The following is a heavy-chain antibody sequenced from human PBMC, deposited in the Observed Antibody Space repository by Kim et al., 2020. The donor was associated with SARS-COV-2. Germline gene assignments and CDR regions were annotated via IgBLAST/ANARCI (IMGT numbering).Heavy chain of an antibody. CDR2: IIPIFGTA. D-gene: IGHD1-26*01. CDR3: ARGPAYSGTFDY. CDR1: GGTFSSYA. V-gene: IGHV1-69*13. J-gene: IGHJ4*02. Sequence: SVKVSCKASGGTFSSYAISWVRQAPGQGLEWIGGIIPIFGTANYAQKFQGRVTITADESTSTAYMELSSLRSEDTAVYYCARGPAYSGTFDYWGQGTLVTVSS.